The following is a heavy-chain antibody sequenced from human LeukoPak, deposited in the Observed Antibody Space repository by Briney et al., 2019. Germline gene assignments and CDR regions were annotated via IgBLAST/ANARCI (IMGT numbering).Heavy chain of an antibody. CDR1: GYTFTGYY. J-gene: IGHJ3*02. V-gene: IGHV1-2*04. Sequence: GASVKVSCKASGYTFTGYYMHWVGQAPGQGVEWMGWIKSDSGCTNYVQKFQGWATLTRDTSISTAYMPLSRLRPDDTAVYYCATGAPIHCGGDCYPPDAFAIWGQGTMITVSS. CDR2: IKSDSGCT. D-gene: IGHD2-21*02. CDR3: ATGAPIHCGGDCYPPDAFAI.